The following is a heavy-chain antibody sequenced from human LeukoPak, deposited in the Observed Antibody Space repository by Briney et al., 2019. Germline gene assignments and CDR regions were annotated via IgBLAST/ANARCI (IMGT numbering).Heavy chain of an antibody. CDR1: GYTFTSYY. CDR3: ARDLRPAITMIVVHTQGYFDY. CDR2: INPSGGST. D-gene: IGHD3-22*01. V-gene: IGHV1-46*01. Sequence: ASVKVSCKASGYTFTSYYMHWVRQAPGQGLEWMGIINPSGGSTSYAQKFQGRVTMTRDTSTSTVYMELSSLRSEDTAVYYCARDLRPAITMIVVHTQGYFDYWGQGTLVTVSS. J-gene: IGHJ4*02.